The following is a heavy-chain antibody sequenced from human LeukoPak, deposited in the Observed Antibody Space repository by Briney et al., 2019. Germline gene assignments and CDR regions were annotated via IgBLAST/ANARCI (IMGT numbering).Heavy chain of an antibody. CDR2: INPNSGGT. J-gene: IGHJ6*03. CDR3: ARDADRYCSSTSCYDGGYYYYMDV. CDR1: GYTFTGYY. Sequence: GASVKVSCKASGYTFTGYYMHWVRQAPGQGPEWMGWINPNSGGTNYAQKFQGRVTMTRDTSISTAYMELSRLRSDDTAVYYCARDADRYCSSTSCYDGGYYYYMDVWGKGTTVTVSS. D-gene: IGHD2-2*01. V-gene: IGHV1-2*02.